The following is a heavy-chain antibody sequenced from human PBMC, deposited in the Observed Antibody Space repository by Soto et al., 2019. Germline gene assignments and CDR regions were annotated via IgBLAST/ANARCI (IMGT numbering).Heavy chain of an antibody. V-gene: IGHV3-53*01. CDR2: IYSGGST. D-gene: IGHD3-22*01. Sequence: GWSLRLSCAASGFTVSSNYMSWVRQAPGKGLEWVSVIYSGGSTYYADSVKGRFTISRDNSKNTLYLQMNSLRAEDTAVYYCARDIDYYDSIGSQLFDTWGQGTLVTVSP. CDR1: GFTVSSNY. J-gene: IGHJ5*02. CDR3: ARDIDYYDSIGSQLFDT.